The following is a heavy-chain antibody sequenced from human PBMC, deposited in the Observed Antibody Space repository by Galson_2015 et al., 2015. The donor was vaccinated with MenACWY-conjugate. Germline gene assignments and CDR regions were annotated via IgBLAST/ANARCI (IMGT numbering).Heavy chain of an antibody. D-gene: IGHD2-15*01. CDR1: GFSLSTRGVG. V-gene: IGHV2-5*02. CDR3: SRTGATPGDY. CDR2: IYWDDDK. Sequence: PALVKPTQTLTLPCTFSGFSLSTRGVGVGWIRQPPGKALEWLALIYWDDDKRYSPSLRSRLTITKDTSKNHVVLTMTNMDPVDTATYYCSRTGATPGDYWGQGTLLTVSS. J-gene: IGHJ4*02.